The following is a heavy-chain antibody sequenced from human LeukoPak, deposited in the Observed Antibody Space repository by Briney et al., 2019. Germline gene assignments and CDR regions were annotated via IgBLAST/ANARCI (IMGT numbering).Heavy chain of an antibody. CDR2: ISGDGGST. D-gene: IGHD6-19*01. CDR1: GFTFADYA. CDR3: AKEGPIPVAAYFDY. Sequence: PGGSLRLSCAASGFTFADYAMHWVRQAPGKGLEWVSLISGDGGSTYYADSVKGRFTISGDNSKNSLYLQMNGLRTEDTALYYCAKEGPIPVAAYFDYWGQGTLVTVSS. J-gene: IGHJ4*02. V-gene: IGHV3-43*02.